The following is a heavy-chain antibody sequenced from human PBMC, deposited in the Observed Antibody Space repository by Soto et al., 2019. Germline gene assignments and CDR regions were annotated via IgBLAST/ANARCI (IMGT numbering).Heavy chain of an antibody. J-gene: IGHJ4*02. CDR1: GFTFSDYA. CDR2: ISSDGSNR. CDR3: AKDQRWLQWY. V-gene: IGHV3-30-3*01. Sequence: GGSLRLCCAASGFTFSDYALHWVRQAPGKGLEWVTVISSDGSNRYYADSVKGRFTISRDNSKNTLYLQMNSLRAEDTAVYYCAKDQRWLQWYWGQGT. D-gene: IGHD5-12*01.